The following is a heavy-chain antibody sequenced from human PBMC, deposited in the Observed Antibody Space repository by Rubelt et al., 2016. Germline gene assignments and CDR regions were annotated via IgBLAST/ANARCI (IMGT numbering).Heavy chain of an antibody. D-gene: IGHD6-25*01. Sequence: QVQLQRWGAGLLNPSETLSLTCGVYGGSFSGYHWRWIRQPPGKGLEWTGEINHSGSTIYNPSLKSRVTISVDTSKNQFPLKLSSVTAADTAVYYCARDTRYVAACYYYYYMDVWGKGTTVTVSS. J-gene: IGHJ6*03. CDR2: INHSGST. V-gene: IGHV4-34*01. CDR1: GGSFSGYH. CDR3: ARDTRYVAACYYYYYMDV.